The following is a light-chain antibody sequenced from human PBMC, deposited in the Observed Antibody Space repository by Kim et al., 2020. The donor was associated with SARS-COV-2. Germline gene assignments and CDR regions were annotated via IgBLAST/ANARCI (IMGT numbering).Light chain of an antibody. CDR2: AAS. CDR3: QQYYSYPPT. J-gene: IGKJ1*01. Sequence: AIRIPQSPSSLSASTGDRVTITCRASQGISSYLAWYQQKPGKAPKLLIYAASTLQSGVPSRFSGSGSGTDFTLTISCLQSEDFATYYCQQYYSYPPTFGQGTKVEIK. CDR1: QGISSY. V-gene: IGKV1-8*01.